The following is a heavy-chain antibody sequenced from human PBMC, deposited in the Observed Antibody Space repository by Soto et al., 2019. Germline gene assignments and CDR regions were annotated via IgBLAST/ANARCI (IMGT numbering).Heavy chain of an antibody. CDR3: AREENLGNWNWHGMDV. CDR1: GYTFTSYG. V-gene: IGHV1-18*01. Sequence: QVQLVQSGAEVKKPGASVKVSCKASGYTFTSYGISWVRQAPGQGLEWMGWISAYNGNTNYAQKLQGRVTMTTDTSTSTADMELRSLRSDDTAVYYCAREENLGNWNWHGMDVWGQGTTVTVSS. D-gene: IGHD1-7*01. CDR2: ISAYNGNT. J-gene: IGHJ6*02.